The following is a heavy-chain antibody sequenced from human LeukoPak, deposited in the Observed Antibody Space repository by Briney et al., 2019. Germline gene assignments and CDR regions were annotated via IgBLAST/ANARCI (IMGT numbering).Heavy chain of an antibody. Sequence: ASVKVFCKASGYTFTSYGISWVRQAPGQGLEWMGWISAYNGNTNYAQKLQGRVTMTTDTSTSTAYMELRSLRSDDTAVYYCARPFYGDYDKGDAFDIWGQGTMVTVSS. CDR1: GYTFTSYG. J-gene: IGHJ3*02. CDR3: ARPFYGDYDKGDAFDI. V-gene: IGHV1-18*01. CDR2: ISAYNGNT. D-gene: IGHD4-17*01.